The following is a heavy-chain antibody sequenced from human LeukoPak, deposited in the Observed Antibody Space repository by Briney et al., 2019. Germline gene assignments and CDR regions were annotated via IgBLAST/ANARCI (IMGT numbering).Heavy chain of an antibody. V-gene: IGHV3-9*01. CDR1: GYTFGDYA. CDR3: AKGAYSSGWYHFDY. J-gene: IGHJ4*02. CDR2: ISWDSGSI. Sequence: PGGSLRLSCAASGYTFGDYAMHWVRQAPGKGLEWVSGISWDSGSIDYADSVKGRFTISRDNAKNSLYLQMNSLRAEDTALYYCAKGAYSSGWYHFDYWGQGTLVTVSS. D-gene: IGHD6-19*01.